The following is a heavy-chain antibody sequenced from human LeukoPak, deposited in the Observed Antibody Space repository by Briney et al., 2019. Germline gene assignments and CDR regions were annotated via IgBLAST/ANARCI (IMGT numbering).Heavy chain of an antibody. J-gene: IGHJ4*02. Sequence: SETLSLTCTVSGGAITSDYWSWVRQPPGKGLDWIGYIHYSGNTNYNPSLKSRVVISIDSSKTQFSLKLRSVTAADTAVYYCARVGTALDGGYWGQGTLVTVSS. CDR3: ARVGTALDGGY. V-gene: IGHV4-59*01. CDR2: IHYSGNT. CDR1: GGAITSDY. D-gene: IGHD1-7*01.